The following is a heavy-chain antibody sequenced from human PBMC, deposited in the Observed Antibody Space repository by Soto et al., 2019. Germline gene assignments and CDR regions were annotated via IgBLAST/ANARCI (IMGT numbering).Heavy chain of an antibody. J-gene: IGHJ4*02. D-gene: IGHD5-12*01. V-gene: IGHV4-4*07. CDR2: IFSSGST. CDR1: VGSINTFY. Sequence: ETLSLTCTVSVGSINTFYWSWVLQPAGKGLEWIGRIFSSGSTSFNPSLEGRVAMSVDTSKNHFSLNLSSVTAADMAVYYCAREGSYSAYNFAHGIQLWSFDFWGQGALVTVSS. CDR3: AREGSYSAYNFAHGIQLWSFDF.